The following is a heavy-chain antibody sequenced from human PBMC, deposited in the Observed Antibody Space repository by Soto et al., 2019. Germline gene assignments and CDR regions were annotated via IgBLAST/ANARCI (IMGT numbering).Heavy chain of an antibody. CDR1: GYSITNVNW. V-gene: IGHV4-28*03. D-gene: IGHD2-2*01. Sequence: SETLSLTCAVSGYSITNVNWWAWIRQPPGKGLEWIGYIFHSGTTHYNPSLKSRVTMSVDTSKNQFSLKVDSLTAEDTAVYYCARGPYADALDIWGQGTMVTVS. CDR2: IFHSGTT. CDR3: ARGPYADALDI. J-gene: IGHJ3*02.